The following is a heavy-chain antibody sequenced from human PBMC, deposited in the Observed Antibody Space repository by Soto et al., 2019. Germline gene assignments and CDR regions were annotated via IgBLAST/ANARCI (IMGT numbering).Heavy chain of an antibody. Sequence: GGSLRLSCAASGFTFSSYWMHWVRQAPGKGLVWVSRINSDGSSTSYADSVKGRFTISRDNAKNTLYLQMNSLRAEDTGVYYCATYGDTEIYYYYYYMDVWGKGTTVTVSS. CDR3: ATYGDTEIYYYYYYMDV. V-gene: IGHV3-74*01. CDR2: INSDGSST. J-gene: IGHJ6*03. CDR1: GFTFSSYW. D-gene: IGHD4-17*01.